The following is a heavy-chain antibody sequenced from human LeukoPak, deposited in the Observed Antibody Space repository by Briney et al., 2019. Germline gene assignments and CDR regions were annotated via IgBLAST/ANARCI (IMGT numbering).Heavy chain of an antibody. CDR1: GGSFSGYY. V-gene: IGHV4-34*01. Sequence: PSETLSLTCVVYGGSFSGYYWSWIRQPPGKGLEWIGEINHSGSTNYNPSLKSRVTISVDTSKNQSSLKLSSVTAADTAVYYCARTVSTIFGVVIMPFDYWGQGTLVTVSS. CDR3: ARTVSTIFGVVIMPFDY. J-gene: IGHJ4*02. D-gene: IGHD3-3*01. CDR2: INHSGST.